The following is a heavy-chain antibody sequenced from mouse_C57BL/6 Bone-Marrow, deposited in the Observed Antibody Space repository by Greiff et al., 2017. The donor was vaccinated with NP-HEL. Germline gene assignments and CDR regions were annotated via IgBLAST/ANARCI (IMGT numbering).Heavy chain of an antibody. CDR1: GFSLSTFGMG. CDR2: IWWDDDK. CDR3: ARIYYGSSYNAMDY. J-gene: IGHJ4*01. V-gene: IGHV8-8*01. D-gene: IGHD1-1*01. Sequence: LNESGPGILQPSQTLSLTCSFSGFSLSTFGMGVGWIRQPSGKGLEWLAHIWWDDDKYYNPALKSRPTISKDTSKNQVFLKIANVDTADTATYYCARIYYGSSYNAMDYWGQGTSVTVSS.